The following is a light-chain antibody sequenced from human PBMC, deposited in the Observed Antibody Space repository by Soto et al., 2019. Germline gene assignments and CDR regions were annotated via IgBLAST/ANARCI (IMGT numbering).Light chain of an antibody. J-gene: IGKJ3*01. CDR2: WAS. CDR3: QQYYSPPAGQ. Sequence: DIVMTQSPDSLAVSLGERATINCKSSQSVLYSSNNKNYLAWYQQKPGQPPKLLIYWASTRESGVPDRFSGSGSGTDFTLTISSLQAEEVAVYYCQQYYSPPAGQFGPGTKCYIK. V-gene: IGKV4-1*01. CDR1: QSVLYSSNNKNY.